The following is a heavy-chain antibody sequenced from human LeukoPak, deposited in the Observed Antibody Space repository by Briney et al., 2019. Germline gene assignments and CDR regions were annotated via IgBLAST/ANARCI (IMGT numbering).Heavy chain of an antibody. D-gene: IGHD5-24*01. J-gene: IGHJ4*02. CDR3: VRDVEF. V-gene: IGHV3-48*04. Sequence: GGSLRLSCAASGFTFSSYSMNWVRQAPGKGLEWVSYISSSSSTIYYADSVKGRFTISRDNAKNSVYLQMSSLRVEDTAVYYCVRDVEFWGQGTRVTVSS. CDR2: ISSSSSTI. CDR1: GFTFSSYS.